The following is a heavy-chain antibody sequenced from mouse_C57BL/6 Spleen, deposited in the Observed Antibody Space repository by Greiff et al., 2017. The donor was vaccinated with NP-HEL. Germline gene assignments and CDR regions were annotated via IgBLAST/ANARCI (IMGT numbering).Heavy chain of an antibody. Sequence: EVQLQQSGPELVKPGASVKISCKASGYTFTDYYMNWVKQSHGKSLEWIGDINPNNGGTSDNQKFKGKATLTVDKASSTAYMELRSLTSEDSAVYYCARYYDGYPYAMDYWGQGTSVTVSS. V-gene: IGHV1-26*01. CDR3: ARYYDGYPYAMDY. J-gene: IGHJ4*01. D-gene: IGHD2-3*01. CDR1: GYTFTDYY. CDR2: INPNNGGT.